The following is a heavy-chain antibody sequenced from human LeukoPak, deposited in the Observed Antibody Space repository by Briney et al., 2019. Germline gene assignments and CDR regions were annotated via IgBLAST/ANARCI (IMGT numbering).Heavy chain of an antibody. CDR2: INHSGST. CDR3: ARQTGSGLFILP. D-gene: IGHD3/OR15-3a*01. CDR1: GGSFSGYY. V-gene: IGHV4-34*01. J-gene: IGHJ4*02. Sequence: SETLSLTCAVYGGSFSGYYWSWIRQPPGKGLEWIGEINHSGSTNYNPSLKSRVTMSVDTSKNQFSLKLISVTAADTAVYYCARQTGSGLFILPGGQGTLVTVSS.